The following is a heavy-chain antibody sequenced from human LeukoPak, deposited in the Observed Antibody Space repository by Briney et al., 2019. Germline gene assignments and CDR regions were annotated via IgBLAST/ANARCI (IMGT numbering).Heavy chain of an antibody. CDR3: AKKYNPTYYYDSSGYWDAFDI. V-gene: IGHV3-23*01. J-gene: IGHJ3*02. CDR1: GFTFSSYA. D-gene: IGHD3-22*01. CDR2: ISGSGGST. Sequence: PGASLRLSCAASGFTFSSYAMSWVRQAPGKGLEWVSAISGSGGSTYYADSVKGRFTISRDNSKNTLYLQMNSLRAGDTAVYYCAKKYNPTYYYDSSGYWDAFDIWGQGTMVTVSS.